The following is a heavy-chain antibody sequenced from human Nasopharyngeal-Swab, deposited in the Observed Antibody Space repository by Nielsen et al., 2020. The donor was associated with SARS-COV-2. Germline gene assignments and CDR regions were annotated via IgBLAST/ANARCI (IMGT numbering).Heavy chain of an antibody. D-gene: IGHD1-26*01. J-gene: IGHJ4*02. Sequence: GESLKISCAASGFTFSSYAMHWVRQAPGKGLEWVAVISYDGSNKYYADSVKGRFTISRDNSKNTLYLQMNSLRAEDTAVYYCARPYSGSYSNYFDYWGQGTLVTVSS. V-gene: IGHV3-30*04. CDR3: ARPYSGSYSNYFDY. CDR1: GFTFSSYA. CDR2: ISYDGSNK.